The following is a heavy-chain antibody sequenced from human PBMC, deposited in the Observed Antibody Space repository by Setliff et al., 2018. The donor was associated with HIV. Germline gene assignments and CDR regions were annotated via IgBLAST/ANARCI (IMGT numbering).Heavy chain of an antibody. CDR2: ISYDGSRI. CDR3: ATGYFYDSSGYKH. Sequence: GGSLRLSCVASGFGFSNFAMHWVRQAPGKGLEWVSVISYDGSRISYADSVKGRFTISRDNAKNSLYLQMNSLRAEDTAVYYCATGYFYDSSGYKHWGQGTLVTVSS. V-gene: IGHV3-30*07. D-gene: IGHD3-22*01. J-gene: IGHJ4*02. CDR1: GFGFSNFA.